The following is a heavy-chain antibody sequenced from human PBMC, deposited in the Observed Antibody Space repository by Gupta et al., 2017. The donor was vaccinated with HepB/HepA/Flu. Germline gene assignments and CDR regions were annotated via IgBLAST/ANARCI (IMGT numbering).Heavy chain of an antibody. J-gene: IGHJ4*02. CDR2: ISSSSTYI. Sequence: EVQLVESGGGLVKPGGSLRLSCAASGFTFSSYIMNWVRQAPGKGLGWVSSISSSSTYIYDANTVKGRFTISRDNAKNSLYLKMKSLRAEDTAVYDGARDGGNYFDYWGQGTVVTVSS. V-gene: IGHV3-21*01. CDR1: GFTFSSYI. CDR3: ARDGGNYFDY. D-gene: IGHD1-26*01.